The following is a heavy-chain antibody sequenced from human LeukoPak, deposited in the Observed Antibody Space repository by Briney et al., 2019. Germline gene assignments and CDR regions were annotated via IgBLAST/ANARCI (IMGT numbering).Heavy chain of an antibody. Sequence: PSETLSLTCAVSGYSISSGYYWGWIRQPPGKGLEWIGNIYHSGSTYYNSSLKSRVTISVDTSKNQFSLKLSSVTAADTAVYYCARRKFNYGAGPGPFDPWGQGTLVTVSS. J-gene: IGHJ5*02. CDR2: IYHSGST. CDR3: ARRKFNYGAGPGPFDP. D-gene: IGHD4-17*01. V-gene: IGHV4-38-2*01. CDR1: GYSISSGYY.